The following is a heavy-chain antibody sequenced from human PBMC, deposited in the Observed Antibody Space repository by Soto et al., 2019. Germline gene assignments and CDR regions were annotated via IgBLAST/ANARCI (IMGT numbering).Heavy chain of an antibody. CDR2: IYYSGST. Sequence: SETLSLTCTVSGGSMSSSNYYWGWIRQPPGKGLEWIGSIYYSGSTYYNPSLKSRVTISVDTSKKQFSLKLSSVIAADTAVYYCARRGTCSGSPSCGMDVWSQGTTVTVSS. V-gene: IGHV4-39*01. CDR3: ARRGTCSGSPSCGMDV. CDR1: GGSMSSSNYY. J-gene: IGHJ6*02. D-gene: IGHD3-10*02.